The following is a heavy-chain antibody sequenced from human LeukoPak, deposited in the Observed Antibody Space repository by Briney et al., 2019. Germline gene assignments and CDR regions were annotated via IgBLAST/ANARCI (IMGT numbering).Heavy chain of an antibody. V-gene: IGHV3-23*01. CDR1: GFTFSSYA. D-gene: IGHD6-6*01. Sequence: GGSLRLSCAASGFTFSSYAMSWVRQAPGKGLEWVSAISGSGGSTYYADSVKGRFTISRDNSKNTLYLQMNSLRAEDTAVYYCAKDLYSRSFLGKNWFDPWGQGTLVTVSS. J-gene: IGHJ5*02. CDR2: ISGSGGST. CDR3: AKDLYSRSFLGKNWFDP.